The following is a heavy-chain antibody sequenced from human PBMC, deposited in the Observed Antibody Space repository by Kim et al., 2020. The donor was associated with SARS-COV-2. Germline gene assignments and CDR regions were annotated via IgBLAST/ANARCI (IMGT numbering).Heavy chain of an antibody. CDR2: IKQDGREK. J-gene: IGHJ5*02. D-gene: IGHD1-7*01. V-gene: IGHV3-7*01. Sequence: GGSLRLSCTASGFAFSRYWMSWVRQAPGKGLEWVANIKQDGREKYYVDSVNGRFTISRDNAKNSLFLQMNSLRVEDTAVYYCAGDWWVPGTAESCFDTWGQGTLVTVSS. CDR3: AGDWWVPGTAESCFDT. CDR1: GFAFSRYW.